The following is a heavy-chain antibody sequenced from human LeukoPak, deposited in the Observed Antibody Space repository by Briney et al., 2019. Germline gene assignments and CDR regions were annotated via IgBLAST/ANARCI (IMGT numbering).Heavy chain of an antibody. D-gene: IGHD1-26*01. CDR1: GFTFSTYN. CDR3: ARGDSGSYSRPFDY. V-gene: IGHV3-21*01. J-gene: IGHJ4*02. Sequence: GGSLRLSCAASGFTFSTYNMNWVRQAPGKGLEWVSSISSISSYTYYADSVKGRFTISRDNAKNSLYLQMNSLRAEDTAVYYCARGDSGSYSRPFDYWGQGTLVTVSS. CDR2: ISSISSYT.